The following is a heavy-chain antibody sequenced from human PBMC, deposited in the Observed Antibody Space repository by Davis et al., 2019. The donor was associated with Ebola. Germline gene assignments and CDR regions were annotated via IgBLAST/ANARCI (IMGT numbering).Heavy chain of an antibody. V-gene: IGHV1-3*01. Sequence: AASVKVSCKASGYTFTSYAMHWVRQAPGQRLEWMGWINAGNGNTKYSQKFQGRVTMTRGTSTSTVYMELSSLRSEDTAVYYCARDEDYGDYVDYFDYWGQGTLVTVSS. J-gene: IGHJ4*02. D-gene: IGHD4-17*01. CDR3: ARDEDYGDYVDYFDY. CDR2: INAGNGNT. CDR1: GYTFTSYA.